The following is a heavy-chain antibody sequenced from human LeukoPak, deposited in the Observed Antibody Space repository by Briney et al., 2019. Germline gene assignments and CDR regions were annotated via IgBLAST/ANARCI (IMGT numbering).Heavy chain of an antibody. D-gene: IGHD2-2*01. CDR1: GYTCSRND. V-gene: IGHV1-8*01. CDR2: MSPSRDNT. CDR3: ARGIDQGVDS. J-gene: IGHJ4*02. Sequence: ASVKVSCKASGYTCSRNDSNWFRQASGQGREWRVWMSPSRDNTGYAQKFHSTVALTRDISPSTPSIDLRSLIFEDTAVYYCARGIDQGVDSWGQGTPVTVSS.